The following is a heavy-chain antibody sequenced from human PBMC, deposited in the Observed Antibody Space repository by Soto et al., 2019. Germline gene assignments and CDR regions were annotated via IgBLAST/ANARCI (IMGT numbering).Heavy chain of an antibody. V-gene: IGHV4-34*01. CDR2: INHSGST. CDR3: ARGVTMIVVVITKVDAFDI. D-gene: IGHD3-22*01. J-gene: IGHJ3*02. CDR1: GGSFSGYY. Sequence: PSETLSLTCAVYGGSFSGYYWSWIRQPPGKGLEWIGEINHSGSTNYNPSLKSRVTISVDTSKNQFSLKLSSVTAADTAVYYCARGVTMIVVVITKVDAFDIWGQGTMVTVS.